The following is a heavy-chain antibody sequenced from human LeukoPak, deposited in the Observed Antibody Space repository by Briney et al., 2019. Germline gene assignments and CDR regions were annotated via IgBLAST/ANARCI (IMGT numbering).Heavy chain of an antibody. CDR1: GYTFTSYG. D-gene: IGHD2-15*01. CDR2: ISAYNGNT. Sequence: ASVKVSCKASGYTFTSYGISWVRQAPGQGLEWMGWISAYNGNTNYAQKLQGRVTMTTDTSTSTAYMELRSLRSDDTAVYYCARVVGYCSGGSCSQGWFDPWGQGTLVTVSS. CDR3: ARVVGYCSGGSCSQGWFDP. V-gene: IGHV1-18*01. J-gene: IGHJ5*02.